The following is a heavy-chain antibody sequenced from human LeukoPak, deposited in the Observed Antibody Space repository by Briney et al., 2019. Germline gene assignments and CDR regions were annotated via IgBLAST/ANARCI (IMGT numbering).Heavy chain of an antibody. J-gene: IGHJ4*02. D-gene: IGHD3-10*01. CDR1: RYSFTSYW. V-gene: IGHV5-51*01. CDR3: ARSSAMTYNGPRDY. Sequence: GESLKISCKGSRYSFTSYWIGWVRQMPRKGLAWIGIIYPGDSDTRYSPSFQGQVTISADKSISTAFLQWSSLQASDTAMYYCARSSAMTYNGPRDYWGQGTLVTVSS. CDR2: IYPGDSDT.